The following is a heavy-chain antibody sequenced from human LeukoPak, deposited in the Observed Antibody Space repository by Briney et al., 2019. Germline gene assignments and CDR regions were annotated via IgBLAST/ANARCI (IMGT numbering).Heavy chain of an antibody. D-gene: IGHD1-26*01. CDR1: GFSFSSYN. Sequence: PGGSLRLSCEASGFSFSSYNMDWVRQTPGKGLEWISSISTSSTYTFYADSVKGRFTISRDNARNSLYLQMNSLRVEDTAVYYCARDPYSGTYGNTYYYYMDVWGKGTTVTISS. J-gene: IGHJ6*03. V-gene: IGHV3-21*01. CDR3: ARDPYSGTYGNTYYYYMDV. CDR2: ISTSSTYT.